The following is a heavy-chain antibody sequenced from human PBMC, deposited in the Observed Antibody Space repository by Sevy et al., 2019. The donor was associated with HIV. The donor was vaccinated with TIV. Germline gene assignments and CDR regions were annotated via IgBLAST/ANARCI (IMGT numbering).Heavy chain of an antibody. CDR3: AKDGPLADDAFDI. CDR2: IRFDGSYK. J-gene: IGHJ3*02. D-gene: IGHD1-1*01. Sequence: GGSLRLSCAASGCTFSSYDMHWVRQAPGKGLEWVAFIRFDGSYKYYADSVTGRFTISRDSSKNTLYLQMNSLRAEDTAVYYCAKDGPLADDAFDIWGQGTMVTVSS. CDR1: GCTFSSYD. V-gene: IGHV3-30*02.